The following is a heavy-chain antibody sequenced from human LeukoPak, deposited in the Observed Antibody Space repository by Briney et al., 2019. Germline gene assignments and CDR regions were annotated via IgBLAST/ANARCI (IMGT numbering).Heavy chain of an antibody. J-gene: IGHJ5*02. D-gene: IGHD3-10*01. CDR1: GGSFSGYH. CDR3: ARRSITMVRGAWFDP. Sequence: SETLSLTCAVYGGSFSGYHWSWIRQPPGKGLEWIGEINHSGSTNYNPSLKSRVTISVDTSKNQFSLKLSSVTAADTAVYYCARRSITMVRGAWFDPWGQGTLVTVSS. CDR2: INHSGST. V-gene: IGHV4-34*01.